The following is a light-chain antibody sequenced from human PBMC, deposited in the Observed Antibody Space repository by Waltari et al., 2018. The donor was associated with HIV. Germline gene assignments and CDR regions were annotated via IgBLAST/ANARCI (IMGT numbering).Light chain of an antibody. Sequence: QYALTQPAAVSGSPGQSTPISCTATGGDIGAFGSLSCYQQFSHEAPLLRIYGVTSRPSGVSHRFTAAKSGATASLTISVLRTEDEAEYYCSSFTLTNNLLFGGVTTLTVL. CDR2: GVT. CDR1: GGDIGAFGS. V-gene: IGLV2-14*01. CDR3: SSFTLTNNLL. J-gene: IGLJ3*02.